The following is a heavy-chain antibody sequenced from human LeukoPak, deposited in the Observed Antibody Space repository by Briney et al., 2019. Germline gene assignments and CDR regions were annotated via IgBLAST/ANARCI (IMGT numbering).Heavy chain of an antibody. CDR1: GYTFTSYD. Sequence: GASVKVSCKASGYTFTSYDINWVRQATGQGLEWMGWMNPNSSNTGYAQKFQGRVTITRNTSISTAYMELSSLRSEDTAVYYCARGYCSGGSCSHDAFDIWGQGTMVTVSS. CDR3: ARGYCSGGSCSHDAFDI. J-gene: IGHJ3*02. D-gene: IGHD2-15*01. V-gene: IGHV1-8*03. CDR2: MNPNSSNT.